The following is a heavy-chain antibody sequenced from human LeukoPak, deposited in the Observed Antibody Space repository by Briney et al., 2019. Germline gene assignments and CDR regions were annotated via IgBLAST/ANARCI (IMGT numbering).Heavy chain of an antibody. CDR2: IYYSGST. CDR1: GGSISSYY. CDR3: ARDRHMTYLED. J-gene: IGHJ4*02. V-gene: IGHV4-59*01. Sequence: SGTLSLTCTVSGGSISSYYWSWIRQPPGKGLEWIGYIYYSGSTNYNPSLKSRVTISVDTSKNQFSLKLSSVTAADTAVYYCARDRHMTYLEDWGQGTLVTVSS. D-gene: IGHD2-15*01.